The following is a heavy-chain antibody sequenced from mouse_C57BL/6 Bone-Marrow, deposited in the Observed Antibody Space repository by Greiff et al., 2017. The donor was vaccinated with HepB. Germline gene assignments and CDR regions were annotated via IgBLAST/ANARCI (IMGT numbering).Heavy chain of an antibody. CDR1: GYTFTSYW. CDR2: IHPSDSDT. Sequence: VQLQQPGAELVKPGASVKVSCKASGYTFTSYWMHWVKQRPGQGLEWIGRIHPSDSDTNYNQKFKGKATLTVDKSSSTAYMQLSSLTSEDSAVYYCALISTITTVVADYWGQGTTLTVSS. CDR3: ALISTITTVVADY. J-gene: IGHJ2*01. V-gene: IGHV1-74*01. D-gene: IGHD1-1*01.